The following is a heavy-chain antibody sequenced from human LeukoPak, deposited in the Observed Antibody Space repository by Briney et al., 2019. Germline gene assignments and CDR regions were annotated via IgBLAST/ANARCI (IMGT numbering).Heavy chain of an antibody. CDR1: GGSFSGYY. V-gene: IGHV4-34*01. CDR3: ARGRMATIRH. D-gene: IGHD5-24*01. Sequence: SETLSLTCAVYGGSFSGYYWSWIRQPPGKGLEWIGEISHSGSTNYNPSLKSRVTISVDTSKNQFSLKLSSVTAADTAVYYCARGRMATIRHWGQGTLVTVSS. CDR2: ISHSGST. J-gene: IGHJ4*02.